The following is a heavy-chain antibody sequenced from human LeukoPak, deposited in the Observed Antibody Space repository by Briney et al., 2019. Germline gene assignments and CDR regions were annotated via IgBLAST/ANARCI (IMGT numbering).Heavy chain of an antibody. V-gene: IGHV1-2*02. D-gene: IGHD5-24*01. Sequence: ASVKVSCKASGYTFTGYYMHWVRQAPGQGLEWMVWIDPNSGGTNYAQKFQGRVTMTRDTSISTAYMELSRLRSDDTAVYYCARDRPFADGAFDIWGQGTMVTVSS. CDR2: IDPNSGGT. J-gene: IGHJ3*02. CDR3: ARDRPFADGAFDI. CDR1: GYTFTGYY.